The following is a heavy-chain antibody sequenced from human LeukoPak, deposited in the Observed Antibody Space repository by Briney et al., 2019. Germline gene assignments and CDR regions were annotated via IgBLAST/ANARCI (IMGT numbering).Heavy chain of an antibody. CDR2: ISSNSAYI. D-gene: IGHD3-10*01. CDR1: GFSFSDYA. V-gene: IGHV3-21*04. Sequence: GGSLRLSCAASGFSFSDYAMDWVRQAPGKGLEWVSAISSNSAYIYYADSVKGRFTISRDNAKSSVSLQMNSLRDDDTAVYYCATEDWFRFDSWGQGTLLIVSS. CDR3: ATEDWFRFDS. J-gene: IGHJ4*02.